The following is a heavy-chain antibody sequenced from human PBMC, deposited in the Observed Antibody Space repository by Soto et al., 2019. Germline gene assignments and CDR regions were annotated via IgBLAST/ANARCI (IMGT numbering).Heavy chain of an antibody. CDR2: ISAYNGNT. CDR3: ARYGMVATDFDY. CDR1: GYTFTKYY. Sequence: ASVKVSCKASGYTFTKYYIHWLRQAPGQGLEWMGWISAYNGNTNYAQKLQGRVTMTTDTSTSTPYMELRSLRSDDTAVYYCARYGMVATDFDYWGQGTLVTVSS. J-gene: IGHJ4*02. D-gene: IGHD5-12*01. V-gene: IGHV1-18*01.